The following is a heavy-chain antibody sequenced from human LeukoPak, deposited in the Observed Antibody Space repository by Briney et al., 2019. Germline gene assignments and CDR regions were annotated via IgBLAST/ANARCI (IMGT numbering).Heavy chain of an antibody. D-gene: IGHD3-3*01. V-gene: IGHV4-34*01. J-gene: IGHJ5*02. CDR2: INHSGST. Sequence: PSETLSLTCAVYGGSFSGYYWSWIRQPPGKGLEWIGEINHSGSTNYNPSLKSRVTISVDTSKNQFSLKLNSVTAADTAVYYCARGRITIFGVVRVPNWFDPWGQGTLVTVSS. CDR1: GGSFSGYY. CDR3: ARGRITIFGVVRVPNWFDP.